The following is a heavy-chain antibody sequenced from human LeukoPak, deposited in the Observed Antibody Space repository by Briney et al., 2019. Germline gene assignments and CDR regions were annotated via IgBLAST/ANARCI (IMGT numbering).Heavy chain of an antibody. CDR1: GFTFSSYAMH. Sequence: LRLSCAASGFTFSSYAMHWVRQAPGKGLEWFGYIYYSGSTYYNPSLKSRVTISVDTSKNQFSLTLSSVTAADTAVYYCARDQFEGYMDVWGIGTTVTVSS. J-gene: IGHJ6*03. D-gene: IGHD3-16*01. V-gene: IGHV4-30-4*01. CDR2: IYYSGST. CDR3: ARDQFEGYMDV.